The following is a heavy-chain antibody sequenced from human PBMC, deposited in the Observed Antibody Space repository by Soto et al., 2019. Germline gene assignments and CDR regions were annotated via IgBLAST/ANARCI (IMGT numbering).Heavy chain of an antibody. D-gene: IGHD6-6*01. CDR2: ISAYNGNT. CDR1: GYTFTSYG. V-gene: IGHV1-18*01. J-gene: IGHJ5*02. CDR3: ARQIAARPGGWFDP. Sequence: ASVKVSGKASGYTFTSYGISWVRQAPGQGLEWMGWISAYNGNTNYAQKLQGRVTMTTDTSTSTAYMELRSLRSDDTAVYYCARQIAARPGGWFDPWGQGTLVTVSS.